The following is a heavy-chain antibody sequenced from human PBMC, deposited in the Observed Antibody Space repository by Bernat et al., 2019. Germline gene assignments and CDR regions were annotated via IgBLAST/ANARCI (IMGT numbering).Heavy chain of an antibody. Sequence: QVPLVESGGGVVPPGGSLSLPCAASGFTFSSYCMPWVRQAPGQGLGWVAVIWYDGSNKYYADSVKGRFTISRDNSKNTLYLQMNSLRAEDTAVYYCAREDRSSYDFWSGYYRDRCFDYWGQGTRVTVSS. CDR2: IWYDGSNK. D-gene: IGHD3-3*01. CDR3: AREDRSSYDFWSGYYRDRCFDY. V-gene: IGHV3-33*01. CDR1: GFTFSSYC. J-gene: IGHJ4*02.